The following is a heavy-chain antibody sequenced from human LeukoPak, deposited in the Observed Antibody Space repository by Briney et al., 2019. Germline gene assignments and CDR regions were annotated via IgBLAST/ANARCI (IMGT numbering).Heavy chain of an antibody. Sequence: GASVKVSCKASGYTFTGYYMHWVRQAPGQGLEWMGWINPNSGGTNYAQKFQGRVTMTRDTSISTAYTELRSLRSDDTAVYYCARDIYDSSGYYSFDYWGQGTLVTVSS. D-gene: IGHD3-22*01. CDR2: INPNSGGT. CDR3: ARDIYDSSGYYSFDY. CDR1: GYTFTGYY. V-gene: IGHV1-2*02. J-gene: IGHJ4*02.